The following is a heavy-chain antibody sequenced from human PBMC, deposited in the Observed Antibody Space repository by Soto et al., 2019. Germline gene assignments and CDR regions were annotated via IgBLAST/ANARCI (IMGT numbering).Heavy chain of an antibody. CDR2: ISPYNDYT. V-gene: IGHV1-18*01. CDR1: GYTFIRYG. D-gene: IGHD3-16*01. CDR3: ARGGYYDNTWGKLSHYGLDV. Sequence: QVQLVQSAGEVKKPGASVKVSCKATGYTFIRYGITWVRLAPGQGLEWMGWISPYNDYTIYAQKLQGRVTMTTDTSRRTVYLDLRSLKSDDTAVYYCARGGYYDNTWGKLSHYGLDVWGQGTSVTVSS. J-gene: IGHJ6*02.